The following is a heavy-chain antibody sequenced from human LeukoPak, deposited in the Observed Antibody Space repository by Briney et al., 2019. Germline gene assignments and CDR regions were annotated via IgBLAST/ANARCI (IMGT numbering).Heavy chain of an antibody. D-gene: IGHD3-22*01. CDR1: GFTFSSYS. V-gene: IGHV3-48*04. J-gene: IGHJ6*03. CDR2: ISSSTRTI. Sequence: GGSLRLSCAASGFTFSSYSMNWVRQAPGKGLEWVSYISSSTRTIYYADSVKGRFTISRGNAKNSLYLQMNSLRAEDTAVYYCARAPYYYDSSGYSEYYYYYYMDVWGKGTTVTVSS. CDR3: ARAPYYYDSSGYSEYYYYYYMDV.